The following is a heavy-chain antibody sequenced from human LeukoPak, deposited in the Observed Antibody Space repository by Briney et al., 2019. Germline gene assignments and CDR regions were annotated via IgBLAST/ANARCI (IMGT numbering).Heavy chain of an antibody. D-gene: IGHD3-16*02. V-gene: IGHV4-38-2*02. CDR1: GYSISSGYY. CDR3: AVGLSLSDAFDI. Sequence: SETLSLTCTVSGYSISSGYYWGWIRQPPGKGLEWIGEINHSGSTNYNPSLKSRVTVSVDTSKNQFSLKLSSVTAADTAVYYCAVGLSLSDAFDIWGQGTMVTVSS. CDR2: INHSGST. J-gene: IGHJ3*02.